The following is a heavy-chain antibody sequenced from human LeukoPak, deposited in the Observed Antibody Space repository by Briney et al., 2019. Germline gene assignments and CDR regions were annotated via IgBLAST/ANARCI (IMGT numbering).Heavy chain of an antibody. Sequence: PGGSLRLSCAASGFTFSSYGMHWVRQAPGKGLEWVAVIWDDGSNKYYADSVKGRFTISRDNAKNSLYLQMNSLRAEDTAVYYCARDRYSTSLDAFDIWGQGTMVTVSS. D-gene: IGHD6-13*01. CDR1: GFTFSSYG. V-gene: IGHV3-33*01. J-gene: IGHJ3*02. CDR3: ARDRYSTSLDAFDI. CDR2: IWDDGSNK.